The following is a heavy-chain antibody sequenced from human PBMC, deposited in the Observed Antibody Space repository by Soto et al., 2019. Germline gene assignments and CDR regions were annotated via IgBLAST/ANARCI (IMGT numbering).Heavy chain of an antibody. V-gene: IGHV4-34*01. CDR3: ARGDYLSGSYPPTY. CDR2: INHSGST. J-gene: IGHJ4*02. CDR1: GGSFSGYY. D-gene: IGHD1-26*01. Sequence: PSETLSLTCAVYGGSFSGYYWSWIRQPPGKGLEWIGEINHSGSTNYNPSLKSRVTISVDTSKNQFSLKLSSVTAADTAVYYCARGDYLSGSYPPTYWGQGTLVTVS.